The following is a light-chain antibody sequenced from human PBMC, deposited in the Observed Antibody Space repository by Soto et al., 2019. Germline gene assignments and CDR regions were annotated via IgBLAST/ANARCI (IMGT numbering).Light chain of an antibody. Sequence: DIQMTQSPSSLSASVGDRVTITCRASQSISSYLNWYQQKPGKAPKLLIYSASSFQSGVPSRFNGSGSGTDFTLTISSLQPEDFATYYCQQSYSAPRYTFGQGTKLEIK. J-gene: IGKJ2*01. CDR3: QQSYSAPRYT. CDR1: QSISSY. V-gene: IGKV1-39*01. CDR2: SAS.